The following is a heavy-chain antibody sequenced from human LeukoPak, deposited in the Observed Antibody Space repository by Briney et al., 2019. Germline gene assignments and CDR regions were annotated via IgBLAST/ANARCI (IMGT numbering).Heavy chain of an antibody. D-gene: IGHD2-15*01. CDR2: NNGDGSTT. CDR1: GFSLSGYW. V-gene: IGHV3-74*01. CDR3: ARDPRNVGLAP. Sequence: GGSLRLSCVASGFSLSGYWMYWVRQAPGKGLMYISRNNGDGSTTNYADVVKGRFTMSGDNVKNTLYLQMNSLRVEDTAVYYCARDPRNVGLAPWGQGTLVTVSS. J-gene: IGHJ5*02.